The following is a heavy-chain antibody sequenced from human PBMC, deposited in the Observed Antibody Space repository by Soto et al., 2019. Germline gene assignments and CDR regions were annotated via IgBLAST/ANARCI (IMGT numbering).Heavy chain of an antibody. CDR3: ARDGLLSPNWFDP. CDR2: ISYDGSNK. Sequence: PGGSLRLSCAASGFPFSSYAMHWVRQAPGKGLEWVAVISYDGSNKYYADSVKGRFTISRDNAKNSLYLQMNSLRAEDTAVYYCARDGLLSPNWFDPWGQGTLVTVSS. CDR1: GFPFSSYA. D-gene: IGHD1-26*01. J-gene: IGHJ5*02. V-gene: IGHV3-30-3*01.